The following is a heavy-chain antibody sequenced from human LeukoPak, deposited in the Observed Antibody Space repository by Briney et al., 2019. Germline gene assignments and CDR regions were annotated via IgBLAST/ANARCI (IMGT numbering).Heavy chain of an antibody. CDR2: ISGSGGST. J-gene: IGHJ6*02. V-gene: IGHV3-23*01. CDR3: AKLQLQLVSYYGMDV. Sequence: GGSLRLSCAASGFTFSNYAMSWVRQAPGKGLEWVSAISGSGGSTYYPDSVKGRFAISRDNSKNTLYLQMNSLRAEDTAIYYCAKLQLQLVSYYGMDVWGQGTTVTVSS. D-gene: IGHD4-23*01. CDR1: GFTFSNYA.